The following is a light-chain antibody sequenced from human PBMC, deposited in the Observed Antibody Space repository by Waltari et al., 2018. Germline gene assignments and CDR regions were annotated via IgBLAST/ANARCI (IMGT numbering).Light chain of an antibody. CDR2: GVS. Sequence: DIVMTQTPLSLSVTPGQPASISCKSSQSLLHSDGKTYLYWYLQKPGQSPQLLIYGVSNRFSGVPDRFSGSGSGTDFTLKISRVEAEDVGVYYCMQSIQLPLYTFGQGTKLEIK. V-gene: IGKV2D-29*02. CDR1: QSLLHSDGKTY. J-gene: IGKJ2*01. CDR3: MQSIQLPLYT.